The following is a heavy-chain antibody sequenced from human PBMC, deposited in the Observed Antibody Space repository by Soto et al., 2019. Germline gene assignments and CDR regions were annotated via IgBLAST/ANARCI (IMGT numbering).Heavy chain of an antibody. D-gene: IGHD4-17*01. CDR3: ASRLPQNYYYGMDV. J-gene: IGHJ6*02. CDR1: GGSISSYD. Sequence: PSETLSLTCTVSGGSISSYDWSWIRQPPGKGLEWIGYIYYSGSTNYNPSLKSRVTISVDTSKNQFSLKLSSVTAADTAVYYCASRLPQNYYYGMDVWGQGTTVTVSS. V-gene: IGHV4-59*01. CDR2: IYYSGST.